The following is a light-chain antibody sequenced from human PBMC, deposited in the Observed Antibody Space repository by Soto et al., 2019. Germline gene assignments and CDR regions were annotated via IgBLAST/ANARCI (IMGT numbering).Light chain of an antibody. V-gene: IGKV1-9*01. CDR2: GAS. J-gene: IGKJ4*01. CDR3: QQVKSYPLT. Sequence: DIQLTQSPSFRSASVGDRVTITCRASQGISSYLVWYQQKPGKAPKLLIYGASTLQSGVPSRFSGSGSGTEFTLTISSLQPEDFATDYCQQVKSYPLTFGGGTKVEIK. CDR1: QGISSY.